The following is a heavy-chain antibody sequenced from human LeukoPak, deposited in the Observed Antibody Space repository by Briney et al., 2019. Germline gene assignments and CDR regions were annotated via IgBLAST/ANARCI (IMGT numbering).Heavy chain of an antibody. V-gene: IGHV4-59*01. Sequence: SETLSLTCTVSGGSISSYYWSWIRQPPGKGPEWIGYIYYSGSTNYNPSLKSRVTISVDTSKNQFSLKLSSVTAADTAVYYCARVGVLRGAFDIWGQGTMVTVSS. CDR3: ARVGVLRGAFDI. CDR2: IYYSGST. D-gene: IGHD2/OR15-2a*01. CDR1: GGSISSYY. J-gene: IGHJ3*02.